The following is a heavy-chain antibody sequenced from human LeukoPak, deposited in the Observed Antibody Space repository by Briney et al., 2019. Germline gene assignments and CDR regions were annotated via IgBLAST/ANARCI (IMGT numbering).Heavy chain of an antibody. J-gene: IGHJ4*02. Sequence: PSETLSLTCTVSGGSISNHYWSWIRQPSGKGLEWIGYIHYGGNTDYNPSLKGRLTISVDTSKNQFPLKLSSVTAADTAVYYCVRRGDGYPYYFDYWGQGTLVTVSS. CDR3: VRRGDGYPYYFDY. D-gene: IGHD5-24*01. V-gene: IGHV4-59*11. CDR1: GGSISNHY. CDR2: IHYGGNT.